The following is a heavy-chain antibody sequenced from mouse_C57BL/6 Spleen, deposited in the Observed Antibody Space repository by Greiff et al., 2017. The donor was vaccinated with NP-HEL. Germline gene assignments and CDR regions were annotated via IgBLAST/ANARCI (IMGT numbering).Heavy chain of an antibody. D-gene: IGHD4-1*01. CDR1: GYAFSSSW. V-gene: IGHV1-82*01. CDR3: ARPSNWDYFDY. CDR2: IYPGDGDT. Sequence: VQLQQSGPELVKPGASVKISCKASGYAFSSSWMNWVKQRPGKGLEWIGRIYPGDGDTNYNGKFKGKATLTADKSSSTAYMQLSSLTSEDSAVYFCARPSNWDYFDYWGQGTTLTVSS. J-gene: IGHJ2*01.